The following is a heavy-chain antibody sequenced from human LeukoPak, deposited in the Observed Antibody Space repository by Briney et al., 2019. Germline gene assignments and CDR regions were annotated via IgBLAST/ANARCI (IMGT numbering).Heavy chain of an antibody. V-gene: IGHV4-38-2*01. CDR1: GFSINTNYY. Sequence: SETLSLTCSVSGFSINTNYYWGWVRQPPGRGLEWIGTIFHSGDIFDNPSLRSRVTMSVDTSKNQFMLKLTSVTAADTAVYYCARSWGNLYYFDYWGQEALVTVSS. D-gene: IGHD3-16*01. CDR3: ARSWGNLYYFDY. CDR2: IFHSGDI. J-gene: IGHJ4*02.